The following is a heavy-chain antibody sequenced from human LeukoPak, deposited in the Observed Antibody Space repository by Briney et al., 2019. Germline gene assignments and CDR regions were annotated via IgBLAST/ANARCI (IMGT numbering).Heavy chain of an antibody. J-gene: IGHJ4*02. CDR3: SRNFGVVTD. D-gene: IGHD3-3*01. V-gene: IGHV4-34*03. CDR2: INHSGST. CDR1: GGSFSGYY. Sequence: SETLSLTCAVYGGSFSGYYWSWIRQPPGKGLEWIGEINHSGSTNYNPSLKSRVTISVDTSKNQFSLKLSSVTAADTAVYCASRNFGVVTDWGQGTLVTVSS.